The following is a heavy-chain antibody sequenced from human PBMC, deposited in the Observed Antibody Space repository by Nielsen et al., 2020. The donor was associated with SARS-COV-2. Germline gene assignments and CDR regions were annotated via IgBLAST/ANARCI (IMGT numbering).Heavy chain of an antibody. CDR2: ISSSGSTI. CDR1: GFTFSITW. D-gene: IGHD6-6*01. V-gene: IGHV3-11*01. J-gene: IGHJ6*02. CDR3: AKNLIAARRMGYYYGMDV. Sequence: GESLKISCAASGFTFSITWMNWVRQAPGKGLEWVSYISSSGSTIYYADSVKGRFTISRDNAKNSLYLQMNSLRAEDTAVYYCAKNLIAARRMGYYYGMDVWGQGTTVTVSS.